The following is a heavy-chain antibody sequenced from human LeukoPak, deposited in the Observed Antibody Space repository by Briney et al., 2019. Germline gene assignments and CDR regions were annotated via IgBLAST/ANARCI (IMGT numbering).Heavy chain of an antibody. CDR2: IIPIFGTA. CDR1: GGTFSSYA. CDR3: ARVDYCSSTSCYANWFDP. D-gene: IGHD2-2*01. J-gene: IGHJ5*02. V-gene: IGHV1-69*13. Sequence: VKVSCKASGGTFSSYAISWVRQASGQGLDGMGGIIPIFGTANYAQKFQGRVTITADESTSTAYMELSSLRSEDTAVYYCARVDYCSSTSCYANWFDPWGQGALVTVSS.